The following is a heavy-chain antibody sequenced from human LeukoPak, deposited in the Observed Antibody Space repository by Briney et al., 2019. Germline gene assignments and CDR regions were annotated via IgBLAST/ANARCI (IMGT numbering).Heavy chain of an antibody. V-gene: IGHV4-4*07. J-gene: IGHJ4*02. CDR3: ARVYSGYDLPGSLANYYFDY. CDR1: GGSISSYY. D-gene: IGHD5-12*01. CDR2: FYSGGSA. Sequence: WETLSLTCTVSGGSISSYYWSWIRQPAGKGLEWIGRFYSGGSADYNPSLKSRVTMSVDTSKNQFSLKLSSVTAADTAVYYCARVYSGYDLPGSLANYYFDYWGQRTLVTVSS.